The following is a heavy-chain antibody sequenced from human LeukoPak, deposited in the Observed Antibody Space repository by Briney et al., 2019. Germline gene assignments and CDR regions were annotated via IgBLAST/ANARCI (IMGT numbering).Heavy chain of an antibody. D-gene: IGHD6-13*01. J-gene: IGHJ6*03. CDR2: IYYSGST. CDR1: GGSISSSSYY. CDR3: ARQYSSSWYRYYYYYYMDV. V-gene: IGHV4-39*01. Sequence: SETLSLTCTVSGGSISSSSYYWGWIRQPPGKGLEWIGSIYYSGSTYYNPSLKSRVTISVDTSKNQFSLKLSSVTAADTAVYYRARQYSSSWYRYYYYYYMDVWGKGTTVTISS.